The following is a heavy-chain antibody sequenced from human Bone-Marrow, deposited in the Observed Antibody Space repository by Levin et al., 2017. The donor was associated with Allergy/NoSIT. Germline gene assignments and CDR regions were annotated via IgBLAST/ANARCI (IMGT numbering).Heavy chain of an antibody. D-gene: IGHD1-1*01. CDR3: ARRWVEPYYYYYYGMDV. CDR1: GFTFSSYS. CDR2: ISSSSSYI. V-gene: IGHV3-21*01. J-gene: IGHJ6*02. Sequence: PGGSLRLSCAASGFTFSSYSMNWVRQAPGKGLEWVSSISSSSSYIYYADSVKGRFTISRDNAKNSLYLQMNSLRAEDTAVYYCARRWVEPYYYYYYGMDVWGQGTTVTVSS.